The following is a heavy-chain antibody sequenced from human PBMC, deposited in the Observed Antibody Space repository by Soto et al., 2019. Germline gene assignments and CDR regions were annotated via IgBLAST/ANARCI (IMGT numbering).Heavy chain of an antibody. CDR1: GFTFRNYD. Sequence: EVQLVESGGGLVQPGGSLRLSCEASGFTFRNYDMHWVRQGTGKGLEWVSGISAAGDPDYADSVEGRFTISRENAQKSFFLQMNSLRVGDTAVYYLARTDRDFYGLDVWGPGTTVIVPS. CDR2: ISAAGDP. J-gene: IGHJ6*02. CDR3: ARTDRDFYGLDV. V-gene: IGHV3-13*05.